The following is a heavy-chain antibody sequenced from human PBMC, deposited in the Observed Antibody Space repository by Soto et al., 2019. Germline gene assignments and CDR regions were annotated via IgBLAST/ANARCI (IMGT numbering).Heavy chain of an antibody. D-gene: IGHD3-9*01. Sequence: GGSLRLSCAASGFTFSNYNMNWVRQAPGKGLEWVSSISSSSTYIYYADSVKGRFTISRDNSKNTLYLQMNSLRAEDTAVYYCAKKNIDRSPFDYWGQGTLVTVSS. CDR3: AKKNIDRSPFDY. V-gene: IGHV3-21*04. CDR1: GFTFSNYN. J-gene: IGHJ4*02. CDR2: ISSSSTYI.